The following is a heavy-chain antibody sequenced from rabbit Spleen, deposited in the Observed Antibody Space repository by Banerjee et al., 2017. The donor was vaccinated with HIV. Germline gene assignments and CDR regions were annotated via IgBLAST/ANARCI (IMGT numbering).Heavy chain of an antibody. CDR2: IYGDNSGST. D-gene: IGHD4-1*01. Sequence: QSLEESGGDLVKPGASLTLTCTASGFSFSSSDYMCWVRQAPGKGLECIACIYGDNSGSTWYASWAKGRFTISKTSSTTVTLQMTSLTVADTATYFCARVTNGWGLTLFNLWGQGTLVTVS. J-gene: IGHJ4*01. CDR3: ARVTNGWGLTLFNL. V-gene: IGHV1S40*01. CDR1: GFSFSSSDY.